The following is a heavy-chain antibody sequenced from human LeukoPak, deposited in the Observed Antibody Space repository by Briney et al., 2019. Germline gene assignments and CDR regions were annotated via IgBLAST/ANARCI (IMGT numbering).Heavy chain of an antibody. CDR1: GFTFSSYW. J-gene: IGHJ4*02. Sequence: GGSLRLSCAASGFTFSSYWMSWVRQAPGKGLEWVANIKQDGSEKYYVDSVKGRFTISRDNAKNSLYLQMNSLRAEDTAVYYCARRMSYYDFWSGYYTGFDYWGQGTLVTVSS. CDR2: IKQDGSEK. CDR3: ARRMSYYDFWSGYYTGFDY. D-gene: IGHD3-3*01. V-gene: IGHV3-7*01.